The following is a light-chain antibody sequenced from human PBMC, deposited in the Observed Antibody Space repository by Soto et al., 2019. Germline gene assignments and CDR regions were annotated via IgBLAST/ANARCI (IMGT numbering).Light chain of an antibody. Sequence: EIVMTQSPATLSVSPGERASLSCRASQSVGSNLAWYHQNPGRAPRLLMYEASTRATGIPARFSGSGSGTEFTLTISSLQSEDFAVYYCQQYNSWPLTFGGGTKVDIK. V-gene: IGKV3D-15*01. CDR2: EAS. CDR3: QQYNSWPLT. CDR1: QSVGSN. J-gene: IGKJ4*01.